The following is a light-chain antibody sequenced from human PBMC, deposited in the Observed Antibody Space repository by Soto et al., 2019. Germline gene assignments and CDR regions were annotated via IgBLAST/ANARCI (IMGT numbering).Light chain of an antibody. Sequence: EIVMTQSPATLSVSPGDGTALSCRASQSVGNNLAWYQQKPGQAPRLLVYGASTRATGFPARFSGSGSGTEFTLTISRLQSEDFAVYYCQQYHNWPETFGQGTKVDIK. CDR1: QSVGNN. CDR2: GAS. V-gene: IGKV3-15*01. J-gene: IGKJ1*01. CDR3: QQYHNWPET.